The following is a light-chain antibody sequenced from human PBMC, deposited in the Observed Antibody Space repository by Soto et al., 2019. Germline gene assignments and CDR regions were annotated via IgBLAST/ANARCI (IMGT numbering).Light chain of an antibody. J-gene: IGLJ1*01. CDR3: QVWDGSSDHYV. V-gene: IGLV3-21*02. Sequence: SYELTQPPSVSVAPGQTARITCGGDNIGSDSVHWYQQKPGQAPLLVVYDDSDRPSGIPERVSGFSYGNTATLTTSRVEAGDEADYYCQVWDGSSDHYVFGTGTKVTVL. CDR2: DDS. CDR1: NIGSDS.